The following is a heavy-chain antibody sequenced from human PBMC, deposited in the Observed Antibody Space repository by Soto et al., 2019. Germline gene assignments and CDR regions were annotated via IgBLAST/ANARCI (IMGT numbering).Heavy chain of an antibody. D-gene: IGHD6-13*01. CDR3: ARESRSALGTVEH. CDR1: GASISVYY. V-gene: IGHV4-4*07. J-gene: IGHJ4*02. CDR2: IYASGNT. Sequence: QVQLQESGPGLVKPSETLSLTCTVSGASISVYYWSWIRQPAGKGLECIGRIYASGNTNYNPSLKSRVTMSVDTSKNQFSLTLNSVTAADTAVYYCARESRSALGTVEHWGRGTLVTVSS.